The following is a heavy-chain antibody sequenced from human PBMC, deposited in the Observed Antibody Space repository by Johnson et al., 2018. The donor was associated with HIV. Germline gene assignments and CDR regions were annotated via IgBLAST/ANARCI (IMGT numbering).Heavy chain of an antibody. CDR3: AKDIRLVSAYYDILSGTSFDAFDI. J-gene: IGHJ3*02. V-gene: IGHV3-7*01. CDR2: IKQDGSEK. D-gene: IGHD3-9*01. Sequence: EVQLVESGGGLVQPGGSLRLSCAASGCTFSNYWMTWVRQAPGKGLEWVANIKQDGSEKYYVDSVKGRFTISRDNAKNSLYLQMNSLRVEDTAVYYCAKDIRLVSAYYDILSGTSFDAFDIWGQGTMVTVSS. CDR1: GCTFSNYW.